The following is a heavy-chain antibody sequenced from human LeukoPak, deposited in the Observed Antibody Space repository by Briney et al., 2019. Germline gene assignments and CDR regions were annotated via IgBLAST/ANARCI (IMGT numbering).Heavy chain of an antibody. CDR3: ARERYYYDSSGYYY. J-gene: IGHJ4*02. Sequence: SETLSLTCAVYGGSFSGYYWSWIRQPPGKGLEWIGEINNSGSTNYNPSLKSRVTISVDTSKNQFSLKLSSVTAADTAVYYCARERYYYDSSGYYYWGQGTLVTVSS. V-gene: IGHV4-34*01. D-gene: IGHD3-22*01. CDR1: GGSFSGYY. CDR2: INNSGST.